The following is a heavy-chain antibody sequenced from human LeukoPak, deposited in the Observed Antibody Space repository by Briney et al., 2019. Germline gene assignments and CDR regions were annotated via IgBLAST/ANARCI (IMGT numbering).Heavy chain of an antibody. Sequence: PSETLPLTCTVSGGSISSSSYYWGWIRQPPGKGLEWIGSIYYSGSTNYNPSLKSRVTISVDTSKNQFSLKLSSVTAADTAVYYCARHPPLDPGYYYYMDVWGKGTTVTVSS. V-gene: IGHV4-39*01. CDR2: IYYSGST. J-gene: IGHJ6*03. CDR1: GGSISSSSYY. CDR3: ARHPPLDPGYYYYMDV. D-gene: IGHD3-3*01.